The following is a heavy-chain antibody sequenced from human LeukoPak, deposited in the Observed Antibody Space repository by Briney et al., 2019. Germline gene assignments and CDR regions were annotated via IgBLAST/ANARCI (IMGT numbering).Heavy chain of an antibody. Sequence: ASVKVSCKASGYTFTGYYMHWVRHAPGQGLEWMGWINSNTGGTNYAQKLQGRVTMTTDTSTSTAYMELRSLRSDDTAVYYCARVEPSYCSGGSCYPAPFDYWGQGTLVTVSS. V-gene: IGHV1-2*02. D-gene: IGHD2-15*01. CDR2: INSNTGGT. J-gene: IGHJ4*02. CDR3: ARVEPSYCSGGSCYPAPFDY. CDR1: GYTFTGYY.